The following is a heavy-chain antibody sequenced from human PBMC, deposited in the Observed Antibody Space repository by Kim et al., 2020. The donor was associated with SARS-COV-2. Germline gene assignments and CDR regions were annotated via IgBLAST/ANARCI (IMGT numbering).Heavy chain of an antibody. CDR2: I. D-gene: IGHD4-4*01. J-gene: IGHJ4*02. Sequence: IYYADSARGRYTISRDKDTKSLYLQRNSLRAEDSAVYYCARGPNYRPFDYWGQGTLVTVSS. V-gene: IGHV3-48*03. CDR3: ARGPNYRPFDY.